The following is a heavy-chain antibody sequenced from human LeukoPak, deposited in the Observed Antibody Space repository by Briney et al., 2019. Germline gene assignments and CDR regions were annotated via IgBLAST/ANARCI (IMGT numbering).Heavy chain of an antibody. CDR3: AKFSSMYYDFWSGYSTNHYFDN. V-gene: IGHV3-23*01. J-gene: IGHJ4*02. CDR1: GFTFSNCG. CDR2: ISGSGGTT. Sequence: LSGGSLRLSCAAAGFTFSNCGMSWVRQAPGKGLEWVSAISGSGGTTYYADSVKGRFTISKDNSKNTLYLQIHSLRAEDTAVYFCAKFSSMYYDFWSGYSTNHYFDNWGQGTLVTVSS. D-gene: IGHD3-3*01.